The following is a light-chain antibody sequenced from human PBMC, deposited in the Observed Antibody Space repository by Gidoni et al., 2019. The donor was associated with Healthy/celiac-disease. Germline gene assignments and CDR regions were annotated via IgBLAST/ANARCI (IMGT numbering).Light chain of an antibody. V-gene: IGKV3-20*01. CDR2: GAS. CDR1: QSVSSSY. J-gene: IGKJ3*01. CDR3: QQYGSSLLFT. Sequence: ELVLTQSPGTLSVSPGERATLSCRASQSVSSSYLAWYQQKPGQAPRLLLYGASSRATGIPDRFIGSGSGTDFTLTISRLEPEDFAVYYCQQYGSSLLFTFGPGTKVDIK.